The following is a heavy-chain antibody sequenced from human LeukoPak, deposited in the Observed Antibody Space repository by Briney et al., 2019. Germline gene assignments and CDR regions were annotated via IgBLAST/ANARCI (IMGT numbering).Heavy chain of an antibody. D-gene: IGHD4-17*01. CDR1: GGSISSSSYY. CDR2: IYYSGST. J-gene: IGHJ4*02. CDR3: ARDPDGDRDFDY. Sequence: SETLSLTCTVSGGSISSSSYYWGWIRQPPGKGLEWIGSIYYSGSTYYNPSLKSRVTISVDTSKNQFSLKLSSVTAADTAVYYCARDPDGDRDFDYWGQGTLVTVSS. V-gene: IGHV4-39*02.